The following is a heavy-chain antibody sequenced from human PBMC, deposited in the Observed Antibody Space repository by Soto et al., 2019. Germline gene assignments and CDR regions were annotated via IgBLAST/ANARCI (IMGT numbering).Heavy chain of an antibody. Sequence: QLQLQESGPGLVKPSETLSLTCTVSGGSISSSSYYWGWIRQPPGKGLEWIGSIYYSGSTYYNPSLKSRVTISVDTSKNQFSLKLSSVTAADTAVYYCASLTSGWGQWGYFDYWGQGTLVTVSS. CDR3: ASLTSGWGQWGYFDY. CDR1: GGSISSSSYY. CDR2: IYYSGST. V-gene: IGHV4-39*01. J-gene: IGHJ4*02. D-gene: IGHD6-19*01.